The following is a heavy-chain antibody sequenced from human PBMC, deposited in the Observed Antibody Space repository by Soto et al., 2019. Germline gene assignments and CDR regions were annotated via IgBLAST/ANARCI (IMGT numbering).Heavy chain of an antibody. D-gene: IGHD3-3*01. Sequence: SETLFLTCAVSGGSISSSNWWSWVRQPPGKGLEWIGEIYHSGSTNYNPSLKSRVTISVDTSKNQFSLKLSSVTAADTAVYYCARTSLTIFGPSNDYYGMGVWGLGTTVTVPS. CDR2: IYHSGST. J-gene: IGHJ6*02. CDR1: GGSISSSNW. V-gene: IGHV4-4*02. CDR3: ARTSLTIFGPSNDYYGMGV.